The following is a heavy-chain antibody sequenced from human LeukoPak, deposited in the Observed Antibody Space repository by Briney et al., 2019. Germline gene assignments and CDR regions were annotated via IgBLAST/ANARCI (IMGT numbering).Heavy chain of an antibody. CDR3: ARAWIMVTSHLDF. J-gene: IGHJ4*02. Sequence: ASVKVSCKASAYTFTGYYMHWVRQAPGQGLEWMGWISAHDGNTNYAQKLQGRVTMTTDTSTSIAYMELRSLRSDDTAMYYCARAWIMVTSHLDFWGQGTLVTVSS. D-gene: IGHD2-21*02. V-gene: IGHV1-18*04. CDR2: ISAHDGNT. CDR1: AYTFTGYY.